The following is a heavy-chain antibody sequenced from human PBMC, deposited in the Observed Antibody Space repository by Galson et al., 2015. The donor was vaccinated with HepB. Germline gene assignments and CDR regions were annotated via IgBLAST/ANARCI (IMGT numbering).Heavy chain of an antibody. Sequence: SVKVSCKASGGTFSSYAISWVRQAPGQGLEWMGGIIPIFGTANYAQKFQGRVTITADKSTSTAYMELSSLRSEDTAVYYCARDTWMRGYSGYDEGVFDYWGQGTLVTVSS. D-gene: IGHD5-12*01. CDR2: IIPIFGTA. J-gene: IGHJ4*02. CDR3: ARDTWMRGYSGYDEGVFDY. V-gene: IGHV1-69*06. CDR1: GGTFSSYA.